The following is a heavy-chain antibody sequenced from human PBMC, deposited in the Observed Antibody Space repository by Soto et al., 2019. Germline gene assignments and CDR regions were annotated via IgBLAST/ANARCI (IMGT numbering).Heavy chain of an antibody. J-gene: IGHJ5*02. CDR2: ISSNGGST. CDR3: VKEGGSGSYYNVIKGFSSWFDP. V-gene: IGHV3-64D*08. CDR1: GFTFSSYA. D-gene: IGHD3-10*01. Sequence: GGSLRLSCSASGFTFSSYAMHWVRQAPGKGLEYVSAISSNGGSTYYADSVKGRFTISRDNSKNTLYLQMSSLRAEDTAVYYCVKEGGSGSYYNVIKGFSSWFDPWGQGTLVTVSS.